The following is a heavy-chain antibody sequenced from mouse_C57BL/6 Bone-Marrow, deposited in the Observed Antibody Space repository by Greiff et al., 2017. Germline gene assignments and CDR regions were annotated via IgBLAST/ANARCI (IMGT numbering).Heavy chain of an antibody. CDR1: GFSLSTFGMG. J-gene: IGHJ1*03. Sequence: QVTLKVSGPGILQPSQTLSLTCSFSGFSLSTFGMGVGWIRQPSGKGLEWLAHIWWDDDKSYNPALKRRLTISKDTSKNQGFRKIANVDTAETATYYGARMIPITTVGARYFDVGGTGTTVTVSS. V-gene: IGHV8-8*01. D-gene: IGHD1-1*01. CDR3: ARMIPITTVGARYFDV. CDR2: IWWDDDK.